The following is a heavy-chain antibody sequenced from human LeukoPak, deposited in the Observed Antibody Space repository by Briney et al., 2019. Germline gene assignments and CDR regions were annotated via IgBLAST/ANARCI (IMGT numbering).Heavy chain of an antibody. Sequence: PSETLSLTCTVSGGSISTYYWSWIRQPPGKGLEWIGYIYYSGSTNYNPSLKSRVTISVDTSKNQFSLKLSSVTAADTAVYYCARDNDGSGSYSLGFTFDPWGQGTLVTVSS. J-gene: IGHJ5*02. V-gene: IGHV4-59*01. D-gene: IGHD3-10*01. CDR1: GGSISTYY. CDR3: ARDNDGSGSYSLGFTFDP. CDR2: IYYSGST.